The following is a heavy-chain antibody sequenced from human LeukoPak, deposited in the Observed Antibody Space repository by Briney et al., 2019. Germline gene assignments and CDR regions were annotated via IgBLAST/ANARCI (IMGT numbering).Heavy chain of an antibody. J-gene: IGHJ4*02. V-gene: IGHV3-7*01. CDR1: GFTLRSEW. CDR3: ASLRSSSSQDY. D-gene: IGHD6-6*01. CDR2: IKPDGSET. Sequence: GGSLRLSCAASGFTLRSEWMSWLRQTPEKGLEWVANIKPDGSETAYVDSVKGRFIISRDNAKNSLYLQMNSLRGDDTAVYYCASLRSSSSQDYWGQGTLVTVSS.